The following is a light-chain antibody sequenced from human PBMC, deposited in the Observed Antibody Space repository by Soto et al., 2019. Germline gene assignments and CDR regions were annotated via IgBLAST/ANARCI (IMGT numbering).Light chain of an antibody. CDR3: QQYSNGYT. V-gene: IGKV3-15*01. J-gene: IGKJ2*01. Sequence: EIVMTQSPATLSVSPGERATLSCRASQSVNTNLAWYQHKPGQAPRLLIYGASTRATGISARFSGSGSGTEFTLTISSLQSEDFAVYFCQQYSNGYTFGQGTKLEIK. CDR1: QSVNTN. CDR2: GAS.